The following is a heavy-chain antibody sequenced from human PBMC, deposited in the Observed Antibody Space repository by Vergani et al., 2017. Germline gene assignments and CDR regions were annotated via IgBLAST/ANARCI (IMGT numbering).Heavy chain of an antibody. CDR1: GFTSAGYA. CDR2: ISWNSNSI. Sequence: EVQLEESGGGLVLPGRSLRLSCVASGFTSAGYAMHWVRQAPGKGLEWVSGISWNSNSIGYADTVKGRFTISRDNAKNSLYLRMNSLRAEATALYYCAKDLGTSVRGGWFDPWGQGTLVTVSS. D-gene: IGHD3-16*01. J-gene: IGHJ5*02. V-gene: IGHV3-9*02. CDR3: AKDLGTSVRGGWFDP.